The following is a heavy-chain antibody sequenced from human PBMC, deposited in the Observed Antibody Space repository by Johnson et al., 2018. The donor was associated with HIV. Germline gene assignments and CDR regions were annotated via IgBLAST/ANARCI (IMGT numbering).Heavy chain of an antibody. CDR2: IGWNGGST. CDR1: GFTFDDYA. J-gene: IGHJ3*02. D-gene: IGHD6-13*01. V-gene: IGHV3-9*01. CDR3: AKGAVATAAGGVALDI. Sequence: EVQLVESGGGLVQPGRSLRLSCAASGFTFDDYAMHWVRPAPGKGLEWVSGIGWNGGSTGYADSVKGRFTISSSNAKNSRYLQMNSLRAEDTALYYCAKGAVATAAGGVALDIWGPVTMVTVSS.